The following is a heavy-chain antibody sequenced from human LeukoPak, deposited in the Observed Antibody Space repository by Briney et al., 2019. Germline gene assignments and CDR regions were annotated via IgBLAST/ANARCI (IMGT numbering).Heavy chain of an antibody. CDR2: ISGSGGST. Sequence: GGSLRLSCAASGFTFSSYAMSWVRQAPGKGLEWVSAISGSGGSTYYADSVKGWFTISRDNSKNTLYLQMNSLRAEDTAVYYCAKLNYYGSGSYLYWGQGTLVTVSS. CDR1: GFTFSSYA. CDR3: AKLNYYGSGSYLY. J-gene: IGHJ4*02. V-gene: IGHV3-23*01. D-gene: IGHD3-10*01.